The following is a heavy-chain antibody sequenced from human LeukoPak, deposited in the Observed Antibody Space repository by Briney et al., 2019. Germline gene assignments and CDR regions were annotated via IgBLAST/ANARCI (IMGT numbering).Heavy chain of an antibody. D-gene: IGHD2-8*01. CDR3: ATGRTKKY. CDR2: IKEDGSEK. V-gene: IGHV3-7*01. J-gene: IGHJ4*02. Sequence: LGGSLRLSCVASGFTFSNYWMNWVRQAPGERPEWVTNIKEDGSEKYYVDSVEGRFTISRDNAKNSLYLQMNSLRAEDTAVYYCATGRTKKYWGQGTLVTVSS. CDR1: GFTFSNYW.